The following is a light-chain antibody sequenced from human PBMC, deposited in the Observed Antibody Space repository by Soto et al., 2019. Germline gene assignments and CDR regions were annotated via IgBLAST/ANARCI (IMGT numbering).Light chain of an antibody. CDR2: GAS. J-gene: IGKJ5*01. CDR1: QSITNNF. Sequence: EVVLTQSPGTLSLSPGDRATLSCRASQSITNNFLAWYQHKPGQAPRLLIYGASSSVTGIPHRFSGSGSGTDFTFTISRVEPVECEVYHCQQYGSSVFTVGRGTRLDIK. V-gene: IGKV3-20*01. CDR3: QQYGSSVFT.